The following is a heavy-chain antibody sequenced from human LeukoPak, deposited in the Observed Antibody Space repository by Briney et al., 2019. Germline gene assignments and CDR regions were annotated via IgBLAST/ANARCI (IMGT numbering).Heavy chain of an antibody. Sequence: GGSLRLSCAASGFTFSSFAMSWVRQAPGKGLEWVSVSVISGSGGDSGCSTYYADSVKGRFTISRDDSNNTLYLQMNNLKVEDTAVYYCAREMATNLDYWGQGTLVIVSS. J-gene: IGHJ4*02. CDR2: ISGSGGDSGCST. CDR3: AREMATNLDY. D-gene: IGHD5-24*01. CDR1: GFTFSSFA. V-gene: IGHV3-23*01.